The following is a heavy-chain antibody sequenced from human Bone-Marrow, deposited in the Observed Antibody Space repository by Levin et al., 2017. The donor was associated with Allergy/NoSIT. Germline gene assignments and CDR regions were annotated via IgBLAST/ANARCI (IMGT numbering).Heavy chain of an antibody. CDR3: ARNRIIVSGGNDYYYGMDV. J-gene: IGHJ6*02. Sequence: PSETLSLTCSVSGGSVSNGTYYWSWIRRPPGTGLEWIGYINYRGVTKYNPSLKSRVTISVDTSKNEFSLKVTSVTAADTAVYYCARNRIIVSGGNDYYYGMDVWGQGTTVTVSS. V-gene: IGHV4-61*01. CDR2: INYRGVT. CDR1: GGSVSNGTYY. D-gene: IGHD5/OR15-5a*01.